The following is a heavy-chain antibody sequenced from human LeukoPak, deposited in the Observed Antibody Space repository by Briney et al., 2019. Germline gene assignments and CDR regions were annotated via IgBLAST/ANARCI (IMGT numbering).Heavy chain of an antibody. CDR3: ARDSGYYDSSGYYPNWFDP. D-gene: IGHD3-22*01. CDR1: GGTFSSYT. CDR2: IIPIFGTA. J-gene: IGHJ5*02. Sequence: ASVKVSCKASGGTFSSYTISWVRQAPGQGLEWMGRIIPIFGTANYAQKFQGRVTITTDESTSTAYMELSSLRSEDTAVYYCARDSGYYDSSGYYPNWFDPWGQGTLVTVSS. V-gene: IGHV1-69*05.